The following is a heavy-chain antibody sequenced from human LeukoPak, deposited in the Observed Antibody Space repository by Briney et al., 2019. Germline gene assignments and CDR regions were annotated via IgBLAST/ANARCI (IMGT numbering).Heavy chain of an antibody. CDR3: AKDSSDFWSGYYGMFDY. V-gene: IGHV3-23*01. J-gene: IGHJ4*02. CDR2: ISGSGGST. CDR1: GFTFSSYA. D-gene: IGHD3-3*01. Sequence: PGGSLRLSCAASGFTFSSYAISWVRQAPGKGLEWVSAISGSGGSTYYADSVKGRFTISRDNPKNTLYLQMNSLRAEDTAVYYCAKDSSDFWSGYYGMFDYWGQGTLVTVSS.